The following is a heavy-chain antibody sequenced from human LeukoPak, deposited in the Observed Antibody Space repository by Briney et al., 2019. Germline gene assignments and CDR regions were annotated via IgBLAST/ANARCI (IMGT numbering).Heavy chain of an antibody. J-gene: IGHJ6*04. CDR1: GFTFSSYA. CDR2: ISYDGSNK. CDR3: ARDSYSSGWYEKNYYYYYGMDV. Sequence: GGSLRLSCAASGFTFSSYAMHWVRQAPGKGLEWVAVISYDGSNKYYADSVKGRFTISRDNAKNSLYLQMNSLRAEDTAVYYCARDSYSSGWYEKNYYYYYGMDVWGKGTTVTVSS. D-gene: IGHD6-19*01. V-gene: IGHV3-30*04.